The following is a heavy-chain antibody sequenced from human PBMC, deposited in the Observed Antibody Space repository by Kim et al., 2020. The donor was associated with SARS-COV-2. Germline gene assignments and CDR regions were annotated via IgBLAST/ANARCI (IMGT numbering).Heavy chain of an antibody. CDR1: GFAFSRYS. Sequence: GGSLRLSCATSGFAFSRYSMNWVCQAPGKGLEWLSYISSSRTIYYADSVKGRFTISRDNAKNSLFLQMNSLRAEDTAVYYCARGSGWAGQLYFDYWGQGTLVTVSS. CDR2: ISSSRTI. CDR3: ARGSGWAGQLYFDY. V-gene: IGHV3-48*04. D-gene: IGHD5-18*01. J-gene: IGHJ4*02.